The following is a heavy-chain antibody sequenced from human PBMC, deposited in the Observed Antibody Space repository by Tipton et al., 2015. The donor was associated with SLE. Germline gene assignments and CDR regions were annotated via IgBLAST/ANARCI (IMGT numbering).Heavy chain of an antibody. V-gene: IGHV3-30*04. CDR1: GFIFSNYA. Sequence: SLRLSCAASGFIFSNYAMHWVRQAPGKGLEWVSFISYDGSDKYYADSVKGRFTISRDNSKNTMYLQMNSLRAEDTAAYYCARVIAAPPYGMDVWGQGATVTVSS. CDR2: ISYDGSDK. CDR3: ARVIAAPPYGMDV. D-gene: IGHD6-13*01. J-gene: IGHJ6*02.